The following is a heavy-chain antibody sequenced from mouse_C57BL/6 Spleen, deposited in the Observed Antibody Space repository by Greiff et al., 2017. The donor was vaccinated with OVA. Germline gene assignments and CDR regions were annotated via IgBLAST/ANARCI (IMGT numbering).Heavy chain of an antibody. D-gene: IGHD1-1*01. Sequence: QVHVKQSGPELVKPGASVKLSCKASGYTFTSYWMHWVKQRPGQGLEWIGNINPSNGGTNYNEKFKSKATLTVDKSSSTAYMQLSSLTSEDSAVYYCAITTVVGRDYWGQGTTLTVSS. V-gene: IGHV1-53*01. CDR1: GYTFTSYW. J-gene: IGHJ2*01. CDR3: AITTVVGRDY. CDR2: INPSNGGT.